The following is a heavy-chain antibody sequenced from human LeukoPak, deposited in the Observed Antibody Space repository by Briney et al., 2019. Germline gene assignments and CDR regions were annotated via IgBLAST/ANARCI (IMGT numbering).Heavy chain of an antibody. CDR3: ARIFYSNRIRNWFDP. V-gene: IGHV4-59*01. J-gene: IGHJ5*02. CDR1: GGSISSYY. Sequence: SETLSLTCTVSGGSISSYYWSWIRQPPGKGLEWIGYIYYSGSTNYNPSLKSRLTISVDTSKNQFSLKLSSVTAADTAVYYCARIFYSNRIRNWFDPWGQGTLVTVSS. CDR2: IYYSGST. D-gene: IGHD4-11*01.